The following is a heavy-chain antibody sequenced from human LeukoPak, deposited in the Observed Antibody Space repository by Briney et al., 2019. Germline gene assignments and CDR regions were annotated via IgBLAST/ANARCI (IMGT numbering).Heavy chain of an antibody. CDR2: IYDSGST. Sequence: PSETLSLTCTVSGGSISGHYWSWFRQPPGKGLEWIGYIYDSGSTNYNPSLKRRVTISVDTSKNQFSLNLSSVTAADTAVYYCATTYYYDSSGSGYFDLWGRGTLVAVSS. D-gene: IGHD3-22*01. CDR3: ATTYYYDSSGSGYFDL. CDR1: GGSISGHY. J-gene: IGHJ2*01. V-gene: IGHV4-59*11.